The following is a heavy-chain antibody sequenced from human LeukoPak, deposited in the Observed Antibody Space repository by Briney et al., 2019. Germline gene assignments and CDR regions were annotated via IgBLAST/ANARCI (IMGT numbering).Heavy chain of an antibody. D-gene: IGHD3-9*01. CDR3: ARDRGDILTYFDY. V-gene: IGHV4-59*01. Sequence: SETLSLTCTVSGGSISSYYWSWIRQPPGKGQEWIGYIYYSGSTNYNPSLKSRVTISVDTSKNQFSLKLSSVTAADTAVYYCARDRGDILTYFDYWGQGTLVTVSS. CDR2: IYYSGST. J-gene: IGHJ4*02. CDR1: GGSISSYY.